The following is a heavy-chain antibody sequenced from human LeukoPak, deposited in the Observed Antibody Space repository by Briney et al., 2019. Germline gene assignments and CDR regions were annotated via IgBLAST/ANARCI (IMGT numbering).Heavy chain of an antibody. J-gene: IGHJ6*02. Sequence: SETLSLTCTVSGGSISSYYWSWIRQPAGKGLEWIGRIYTSGSTSYNPSLKSRVTMSVDTSKNQFSLKLSSVTAADTAVYYCARGRGYSYGYDYYYYGMDVWGQGTTVTVSS. D-gene: IGHD5-18*01. V-gene: IGHV4-4*07. CDR2: IYTSGST. CDR3: ARGRGYSYGYDYYYYGMDV. CDR1: GGSISSYY.